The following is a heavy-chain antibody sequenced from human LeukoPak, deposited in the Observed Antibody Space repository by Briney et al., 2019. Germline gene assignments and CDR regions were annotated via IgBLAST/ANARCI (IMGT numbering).Heavy chain of an antibody. V-gene: IGHV1-46*01. CDR1: GYTFTSNY. CDR3: ARVDSSSWKDPFFDY. CDR2: INPSGGST. Sequence: ASVKVSCKAFGYTFTSNYMHWVRQAPGQGLEWMGIINPSGGSTSYAQKFQGRVTMTRDMSTSTVYMELSSLRSEDTAVYYCARVDSSSWKDPFFDYWGQGTLVTVSS. J-gene: IGHJ4*02. D-gene: IGHD6-13*01.